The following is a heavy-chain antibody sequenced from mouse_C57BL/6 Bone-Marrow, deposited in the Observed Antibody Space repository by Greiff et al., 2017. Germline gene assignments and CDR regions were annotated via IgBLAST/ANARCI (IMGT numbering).Heavy chain of an antibody. D-gene: IGHD2-1*01. V-gene: IGHV1-76*01. CDR2: IYPGSGNT. Sequence: LQESGAELVRPGASVKLSCKASGYTFTDYYINWVKQRPGQGLEWIARIYPGSGNTYYNEKFKGKATLTAEKSSSTAYMQLSSLTSENSAVYFCARGGNLAWFAYWGQGTLVTVSA. J-gene: IGHJ3*01. CDR3: ARGGNLAWFAY. CDR1: GYTFTDYY.